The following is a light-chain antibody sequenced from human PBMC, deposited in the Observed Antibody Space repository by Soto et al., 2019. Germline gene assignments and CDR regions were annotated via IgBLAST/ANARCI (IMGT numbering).Light chain of an antibody. CDR1: QSISSY. J-gene: IGKJ2*01. CDR3: QQSYSTPYT. Sequence: DIQMTQSPSSLSASVGDRVTITCRASQSISSYLNWYQQKPGKAPKLLIYGASSLQSGVPSRFSGSGSGTDFTPTISSLQPEDFATYYCQQSYSTPYTFGHETKLEIK. V-gene: IGKV1-39*01. CDR2: GAS.